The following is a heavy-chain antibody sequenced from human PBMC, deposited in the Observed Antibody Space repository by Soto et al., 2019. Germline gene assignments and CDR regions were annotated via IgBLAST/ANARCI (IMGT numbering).Heavy chain of an antibody. V-gene: IGHV3-66*01. CDR1: GLTVSSKY. CDR3: ALTRTHFYNYVMDV. J-gene: IGHJ6*02. CDR2: VYSTGSK. Sequence: EVQLVESGGGLVQPGGSLRLSCAVSGLTVSSKYMSWVRQAPGKGLEWVSSVYSTGSKYYADSVKGRFTISRDDSKNTLSLHMNSLRAEDTALYYCALTRTHFYNYVMDVWGQGTTVTVSS. D-gene: IGHD3-3*02.